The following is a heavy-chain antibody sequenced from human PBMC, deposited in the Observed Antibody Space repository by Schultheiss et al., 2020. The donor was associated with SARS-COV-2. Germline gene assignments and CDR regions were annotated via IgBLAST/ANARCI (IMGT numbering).Heavy chain of an antibody. CDR1: GFTFSSYW. Sequence: GESLKISCAASGFTFSSYWMHWVRQAPGKGLVWVAVISYDGNNKYYADVVKGRFSITRDNSKKTVDLQMNSLRVEDTAVYYCARDGDRAAEDYWGQGTLVTVSS. J-gene: IGHJ4*02. CDR2: ISYDGNNK. V-gene: IGHV3-30*03. D-gene: IGHD6-13*01. CDR3: ARDGDRAAEDY.